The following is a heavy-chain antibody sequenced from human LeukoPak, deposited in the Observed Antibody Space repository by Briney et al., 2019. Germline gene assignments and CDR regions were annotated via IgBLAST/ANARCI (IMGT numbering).Heavy chain of an antibody. CDR3: ASRYRGGPDDY. D-gene: IGHD3-10*01. CDR2: INHSGST. CDR1: GGSFSGYY. Sequence: PSETLSLTCAVYGGSFSGYYWSWIRQPPGKGLEWIGEINHSGSTNYNPSLKSRVTISVDTSKNQFSLKLSSVTAADTAVYYCASRYRGGPDDYWGQGTLVTVSS. J-gene: IGHJ4*02. V-gene: IGHV4-34*01.